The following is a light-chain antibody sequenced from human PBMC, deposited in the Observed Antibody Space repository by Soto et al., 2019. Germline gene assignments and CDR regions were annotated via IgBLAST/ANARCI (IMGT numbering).Light chain of an antibody. CDR3: SSYTGGSTPVV. V-gene: IGLV2-14*01. CDR2: DVS. CDR1: GSDVGGYNY. Sequence: QSALTQPASVSGSPGQSITISCTGTGSDVGGYNYVSWYQQHPGKAPNVMIYDVSNRPSGVSNRFSGSKSGNSASLTISGLQAEDEADYYCSSYTGGSTPVVFGGGTKVTVL. J-gene: IGLJ2*01.